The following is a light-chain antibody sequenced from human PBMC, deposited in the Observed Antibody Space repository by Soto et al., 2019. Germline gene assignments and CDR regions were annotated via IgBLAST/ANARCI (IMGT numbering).Light chain of an antibody. Sequence: DLQMTQSPSSLSASVGDRVTITCQASQDISDSLNWYQQKPGKAPSLLIYDASDLETGVPSRFSGSGSGTDFTFTITSLQPEDVATYYCQQFHNLPLTFGGGTRVEIK. CDR1: QDISDS. J-gene: IGKJ4*01. CDR3: QQFHNLPLT. CDR2: DAS. V-gene: IGKV1-33*01.